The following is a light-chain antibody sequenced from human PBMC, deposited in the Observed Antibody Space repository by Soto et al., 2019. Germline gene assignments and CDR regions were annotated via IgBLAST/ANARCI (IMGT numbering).Light chain of an antibody. Sequence: QSALTQPASVSESPGQSITISCTGTSSDVGGYNFVSWYQQHPGKAPKLIIFEVNKRPSGVSHRFSGSKSGNTASLTISGLQAEDEADYYCSSYRSSSTPLCVFGSGTKLTVL. CDR1: SSDVGGYNF. J-gene: IGLJ1*01. CDR2: EVN. V-gene: IGLV2-14*01. CDR3: SSYRSSSTPLCV.